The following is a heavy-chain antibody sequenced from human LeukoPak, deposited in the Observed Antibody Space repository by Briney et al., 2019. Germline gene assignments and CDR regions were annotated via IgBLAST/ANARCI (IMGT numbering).Heavy chain of an antibody. V-gene: IGHV5-51*01. J-gene: IGHJ4*02. CDR1: GYSFSNYW. Sequence: GESLKISCEGSGYSFSNYWIGWVRQMPGKGLEWMGIIYPGDYETRYSPSFQGLVTISVDESTSTAYLQCSSLKASDTAMYYCAIPPGYCDTDCSFDHWGQGHLITVSS. D-gene: IGHD2-21*02. CDR3: AIPPGYCDTDCSFDH. CDR2: IYPGDYET.